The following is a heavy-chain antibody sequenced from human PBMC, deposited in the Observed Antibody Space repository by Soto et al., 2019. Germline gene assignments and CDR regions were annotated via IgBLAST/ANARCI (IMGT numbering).Heavy chain of an antibody. CDR3: AYLRGDY. CDR2: ISYDGSNK. D-gene: IGHD1-26*01. CDR1: GFTFSSYA. V-gene: IGHV3-30-3*01. J-gene: IGHJ4*02. Sequence: QVQLVESGGGVVQPGRSLRLSCAASGFTFSSYAMHWVRQAPGKGLEWVAVISYDGSNKYYADSVKGRFTISRDNSKNTLYLQMNSLRAEDSVVYYCAYLRGDYWGQGTLVTVSS.